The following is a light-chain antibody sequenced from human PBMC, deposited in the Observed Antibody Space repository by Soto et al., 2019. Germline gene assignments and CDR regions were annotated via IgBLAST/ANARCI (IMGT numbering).Light chain of an antibody. CDR1: QSISSW. J-gene: IGKJ1*01. V-gene: IGKV1-5*03. CDR3: HQYNSYPGT. Sequence: DIQMTQSPSTLSASVGDRVTITCRASQSISSWLAWYQQKPGKAPKLLIYKASSLESGVPSRFSGSGSGTGFTLTISRLQPDDFATYYCHQYNSYPGTFGQGTKVEI. CDR2: KAS.